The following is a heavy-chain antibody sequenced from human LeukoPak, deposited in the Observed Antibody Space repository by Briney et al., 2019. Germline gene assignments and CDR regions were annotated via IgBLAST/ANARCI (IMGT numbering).Heavy chain of an antibody. J-gene: IGHJ4*02. D-gene: IGHD3-22*01. CDR3: ARHSSGYYHYDY. Sequence: LAGGSLRLSCAASGFTFSSYWMHWVRQAPGKGLVWVSRINSDGRSTSYADSVKGRFTISRDNSKNTLHLRMNSLRAEDTAVYYCARHSSGYYHYDYWGPGTPVTVAS. V-gene: IGHV3-74*01. CDR1: GFTFSSYW. CDR2: INSDGRST.